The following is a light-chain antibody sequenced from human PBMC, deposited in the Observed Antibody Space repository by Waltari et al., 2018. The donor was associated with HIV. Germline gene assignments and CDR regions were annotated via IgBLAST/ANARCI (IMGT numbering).Light chain of an antibody. J-gene: IGKJ2*01. CDR2: SAS. V-gene: IGKV3-15*01. CDR1: QSVSSN. CDR3: QQYNNWPPYT. Sequence: EIVMTQSPATLSVSPGERAILSCRASQSVSSNLAWYQQKPGQAPRLLIYSASTRATGVPARFSGSGSGTEFTLTISSLQSEDFAVYHCQQYNNWPPYTFGQGTRLEIK.